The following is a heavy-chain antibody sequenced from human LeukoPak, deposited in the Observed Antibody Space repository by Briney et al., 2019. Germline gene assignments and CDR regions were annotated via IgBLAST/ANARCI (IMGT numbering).Heavy chain of an antibody. CDR3: ARALGYCSGGSCTRGYNWFDP. V-gene: IGHV4-61*08. CDR1: GGSVSSGGYF. Sequence: SETLSLTCTVSGGSVSSGGYFWSWIRQPPGKGLEWIGFINNSGSTNYNPSLKSRVTISVDTSRNQFSLKLSFVTTADTAVYYCARALGYCSGGSCTRGYNWFDPWGQGTLVTVPS. D-gene: IGHD2-15*01. CDR2: INNSGST. J-gene: IGHJ5*02.